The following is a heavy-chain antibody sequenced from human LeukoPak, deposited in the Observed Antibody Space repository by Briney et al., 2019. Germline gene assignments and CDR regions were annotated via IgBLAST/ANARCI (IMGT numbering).Heavy chain of an antibody. Sequence: SETLSLTCTVSGGSLSRDYWSWIRQAAGKGLEWIGRIYTGGSTNYNPSLRSRVTMSIDTSKNQFSLKLSSVTAADTAVYYCARGSSIDFDYWGPGTLVTVSS. J-gene: IGHJ4*02. D-gene: IGHD2/OR15-2a*01. CDR2: IYTGGST. CDR1: GGSLSRDY. V-gene: IGHV4-4*07. CDR3: ARGSSIDFDY.